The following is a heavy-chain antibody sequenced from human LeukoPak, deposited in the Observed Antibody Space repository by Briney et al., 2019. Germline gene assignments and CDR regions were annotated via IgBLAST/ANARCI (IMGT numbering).Heavy chain of an antibody. J-gene: IGHJ4*02. CDR3: AKGRGYSYGYKADY. CDR1: GFTFSSYA. Sequence: AGGSLRLSCAASGFTFSSYAMSWVRQAPGKGLEWVSAISGSGGSTYYADSVKGRFTISRDNSKNTLYLQMNSLRAEDTAVYYCAKGRGYSYGYKADYWGQGTLVTVSS. D-gene: IGHD5-18*01. CDR2: ISGSGGST. V-gene: IGHV3-23*01.